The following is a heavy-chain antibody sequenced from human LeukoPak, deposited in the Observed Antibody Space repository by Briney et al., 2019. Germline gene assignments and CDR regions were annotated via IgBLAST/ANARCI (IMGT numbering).Heavy chain of an antibody. D-gene: IGHD5-18*01. CDR3: ARWRYSYGSGSSNWFNP. CDR1: GGSFSGYY. Sequence: PETLSLTCAVYGGSFSGYYWSWIRQPPGKGLEWIGEINDSESSNYNPSLKSRVTISVDTSKNQFSLRLSSVTAADTAVYYCARWRYSYGSGSSNWFNPWGQGTLVTVSS. V-gene: IGHV4-34*01. CDR2: INDSESS. J-gene: IGHJ5*02.